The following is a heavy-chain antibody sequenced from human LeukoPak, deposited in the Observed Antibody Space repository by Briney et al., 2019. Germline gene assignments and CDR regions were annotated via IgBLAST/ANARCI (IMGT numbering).Heavy chain of an antibody. D-gene: IGHD3-22*01. CDR3: ARAHYYDSGGYYHYYYYGMDV. J-gene: IGHJ6*02. CDR2: INHSGST. V-gene: IGHV4-34*01. CDR1: GGSFSGYY. Sequence: SETLSLTCAVYGGSFSGYYWSWIRQPPGKGLEWIGEINHSGSTNYNPSLKSRVTISVDTSKNQFSLKLSSVTAADTAVYYCARAHYYDSGGYYHYYYYGMDVWGQGTTVTVSS.